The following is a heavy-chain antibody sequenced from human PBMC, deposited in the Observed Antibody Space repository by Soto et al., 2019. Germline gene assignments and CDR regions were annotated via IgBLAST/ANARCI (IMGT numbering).Heavy chain of an antibody. CDR2: IIPIFGTA. V-gene: IGHV1-69*01. J-gene: IGHJ6*02. CDR1: GGTFSSYA. CDR3: ARDRRGYSYGYDYYYGMDV. Sequence: QVQLVQSRAEVKKPGSSVKVSCKASGGTFSSYAISWVRQAPGQGLEWMGGIIPIFGTANYAQKFQGRVTITADESTSTAYMELSSLRSEDTAVYYCARDRRGYSYGYDYYYGMDVWGQGTTVTVSS. D-gene: IGHD5-18*01.